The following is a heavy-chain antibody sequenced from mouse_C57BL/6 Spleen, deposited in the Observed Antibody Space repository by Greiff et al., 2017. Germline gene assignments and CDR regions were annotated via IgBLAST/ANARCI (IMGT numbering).Heavy chain of an antibody. V-gene: IGHV3-8*01. J-gene: IGHJ4*01. D-gene: IGHD4-1*02. Sequence: EVKLLESGPGLAKPSQTLSLTCSVTGYSITSDYWNWIRQFPGNKLEYMGYISYSGSTYYNPSLKSRISITRDTAKNQYCLQLNSVSTENTATYYCARSTGSYAMDYWGQGTSVTVSS. CDR1: GYSITSDY. CDR2: ISYSGST. CDR3: ARSTGSYAMDY.